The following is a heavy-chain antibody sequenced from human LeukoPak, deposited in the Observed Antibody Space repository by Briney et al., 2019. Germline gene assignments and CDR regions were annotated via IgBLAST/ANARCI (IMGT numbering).Heavy chain of an antibody. Sequence: SETLSLTCTVSGGSISSGDYYWSWIRQPPGKGLEWIGYIYYSGSTYYNPSLKSRVTISVDTSENQFSLRLSSVTAADTAVYYCARTSRTGEPEYFQHWGQGTLITVSS. J-gene: IGHJ1*01. V-gene: IGHV4-30-4*01. CDR1: GGSISSGDYY. D-gene: IGHD2-8*02. CDR3: ARTSRTGEPEYFQH. CDR2: IYYSGST.